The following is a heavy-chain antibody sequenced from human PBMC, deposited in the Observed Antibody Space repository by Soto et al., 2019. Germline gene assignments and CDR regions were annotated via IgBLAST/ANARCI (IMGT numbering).Heavy chain of an antibody. J-gene: IGHJ6*02. Sequence: ASVKVSCKASGYTFTGYYMHWVRQAPGQGLEWMGWINPNSGGTNYAQKFQGWVTMTRDTSISTAYMELSRLRSDDTAVYYCARDLQLTVTTRGPRPNYGMDVWGQGTTVTVS. CDR2: INPNSGGT. CDR1: GYTFTGYY. D-gene: IGHD4-17*01. CDR3: ARDLQLTVTTRGPRPNYGMDV. V-gene: IGHV1-2*04.